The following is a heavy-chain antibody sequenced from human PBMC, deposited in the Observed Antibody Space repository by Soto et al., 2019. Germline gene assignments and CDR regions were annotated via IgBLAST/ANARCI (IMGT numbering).Heavy chain of an antibody. Sequence: PSETLSLTCSVSGYLISSGYYWGWIRQTPGKGLEWLGSIDYSGRTYYNPSLKSRVSTSVDLSKNQFSLNLRSVTAADTAVYFCARAGDYDFWSGYYIGYWGQGTLVTVSS. J-gene: IGHJ4*02. CDR2: IDYSGRT. V-gene: IGHV4-38-2*02. D-gene: IGHD3-3*01. CDR3: ARAGDYDFWSGYYIGY. CDR1: GYLISSGYY.